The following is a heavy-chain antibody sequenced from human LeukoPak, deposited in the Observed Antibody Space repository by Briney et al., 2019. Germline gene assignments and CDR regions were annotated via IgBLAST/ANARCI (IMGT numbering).Heavy chain of an antibody. CDR1: GFTFSDYY. V-gene: IGHV3-11*04. Sequence: GGSLRLSCAASGFTFSDYYMSWIRQAPGKGLECVSYISSSGSTIYYTDSVKGRFTISRDNAKNSLYLQMNSQRAEDTAVYFCARDSAPSIASRPYPDYWGQGTLVTVSS. CDR2: ISSSGSTI. D-gene: IGHD6-6*01. J-gene: IGHJ4*02. CDR3: ARDSAPSIASRPYPDY.